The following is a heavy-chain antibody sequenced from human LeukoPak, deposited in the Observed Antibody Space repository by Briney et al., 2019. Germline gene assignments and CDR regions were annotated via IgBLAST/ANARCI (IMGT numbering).Heavy chain of an antibody. CDR1: GFTFSSYN. V-gene: IGHV3-48*02. Sequence: PGGSLRLSCAASGFTFSSYNMNWVRQAPGKGLEWVSYISSSSPIYYADSVRGRFTVSRDNAKKSLYLQMNSLRDEDTAVYYCARDLDDSGSYHDYWGQGTLVTVSA. J-gene: IGHJ4*02. CDR3: ARDLDDSGSYHDY. D-gene: IGHD3-10*01. CDR2: ISSSSPI.